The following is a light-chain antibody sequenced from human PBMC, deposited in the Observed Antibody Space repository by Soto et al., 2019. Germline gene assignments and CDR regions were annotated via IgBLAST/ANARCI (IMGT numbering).Light chain of an antibody. CDR3: GTWDSSLSTFV. CDR2: DND. Sequence: QSVLTQPRSVSAAPGQRVTISCSRSVSNIENNFFSWYQQLPGAAPKLLIYDNDRRPSGVPDRFSGSKSATSATLAITGLQTGDEADFYCGTWDSSLSTFVFGAGTKVTVL. J-gene: IGLJ1*01. CDR1: VSNIENNF. V-gene: IGLV1-51*01.